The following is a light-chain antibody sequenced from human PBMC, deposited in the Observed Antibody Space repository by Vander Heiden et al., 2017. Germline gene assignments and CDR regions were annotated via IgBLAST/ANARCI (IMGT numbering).Light chain of an antibody. CDR3: EQTNSFPHT. J-gene: IGKJ2*01. V-gene: IGKV1-12*01. CDR1: QSINNW. CDR2: AAS. Sequence: IQMTQSPSSVLASVGDRVSITCRASQSINNWLVWYQQKPGKAPKLLIYAASNLYSGVPPRFSGSGSGTDFTLTISSLQPEDFATYYCEQTNSFPHTFGQGTKVEIK.